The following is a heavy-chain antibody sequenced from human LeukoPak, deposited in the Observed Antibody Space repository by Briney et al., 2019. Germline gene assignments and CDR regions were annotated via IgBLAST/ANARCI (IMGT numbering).Heavy chain of an antibody. J-gene: IGHJ4*02. Sequence: PGGSLRLSCAASGFTFDDYGMSWVRQAPGKGLEWVSGINWHGGTADYADSVKGRFTISRDNAKNSLYLQMNSLRAEDTAVYYCARGTMFPYYFDYWGQGTLVTVSS. CDR2: INWHGGTA. V-gene: IGHV3-20*04. CDR1: GFTFDDYG. D-gene: IGHD3-10*02. CDR3: ARGTMFPYYFDY.